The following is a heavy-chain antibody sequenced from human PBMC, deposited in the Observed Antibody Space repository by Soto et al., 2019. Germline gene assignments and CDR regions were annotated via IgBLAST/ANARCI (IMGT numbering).Heavy chain of an antibody. V-gene: IGHV4-31*03. CDR2: IYYGGST. D-gene: IGHD4-17*01. CDR3: ARVTTSWFDP. Sequence: PSETLSLTGTVSGGSISSGGYYWSWIRQHPGKGLEWIGYIYYGGSTYYNPSLKSRVTISVDTSKNQFSLKLSSVTAADTAVYYCARVTTSWFDPWGQGTLVTVS. J-gene: IGHJ5*02. CDR1: GGSISSGGYY.